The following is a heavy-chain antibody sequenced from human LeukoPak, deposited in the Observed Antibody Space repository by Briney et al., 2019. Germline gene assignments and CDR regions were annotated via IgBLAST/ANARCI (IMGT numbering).Heavy chain of an antibody. CDR2: IYYSGST. J-gene: IGHJ4*02. V-gene: IGHV4-59*12. CDR1: GGSISSYY. CDR3: ARDIGWNYGVYFDY. D-gene: IGHD1-7*01. Sequence: SETLSLTCTVSGGSISSYYWSWIRQPPGKGLEWIGYIYYSGSTNYNPSLKSRVTISVDTSKNQFSLKLSSVTAADTAVYYCARDIGWNYGVYFDYWGQGTLVTVSS.